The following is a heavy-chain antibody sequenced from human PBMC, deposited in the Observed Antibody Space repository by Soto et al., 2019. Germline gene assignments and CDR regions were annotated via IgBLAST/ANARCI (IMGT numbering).Heavy chain of an antibody. D-gene: IGHD4-17*01. CDR3: AHTGSMTTVNEGAFDI. V-gene: IGHV2-5*02. J-gene: IGHJ3*02. CDR1: GFSLSTSGVG. Sequence: QITLKESGPTLVKPTQTLTLTCTFSGFSLSTSGVGVGWIRQPPGKALEWLALIYWDDDKRYSPSLSSRLTINXXTXKXSVVLTMTNIDPVDTATYYCAHTGSMTTVNEGAFDIWGQGTMVTVSS. CDR2: IYWDDDK.